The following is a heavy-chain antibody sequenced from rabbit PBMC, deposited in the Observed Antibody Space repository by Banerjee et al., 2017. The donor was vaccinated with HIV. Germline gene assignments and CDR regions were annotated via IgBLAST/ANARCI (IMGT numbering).Heavy chain of an antibody. CDR1: GFSFSSSYY. CDR2: IYTSSDST. Sequence: QEQLVESGGGLVQPEGSLTLTCTASGFSFSSSYYMCWVRQAPGKGLEWIGCIYTSSDSTYYASWAKGRFTISKTSSTTVTLEMTSLTAADTATYFCARDRADWGYYFSLWGPGTLVTVS. J-gene: IGHJ4*01. V-gene: IGHV1S45*01. D-gene: IGHD5-1*01. CDR3: ARDRADWGYYFSL.